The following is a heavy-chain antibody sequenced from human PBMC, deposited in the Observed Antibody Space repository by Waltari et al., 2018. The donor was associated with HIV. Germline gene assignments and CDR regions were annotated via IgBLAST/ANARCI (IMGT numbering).Heavy chain of an antibody. Sequence: QVQLQESGPGLVKPSETLSLTCAVSGYSISSGYYWGWIRQPPGKGLEWIGSLYHSGDPYYTPSLKSRISISLDTSKNHFSRKLSSVTAADTAVYFCARAVLRYFDNWFDPWGQGTLVTVS. V-gene: IGHV4-38-2*01. CDR1: GYSISSGYY. J-gene: IGHJ5*02. D-gene: IGHD3-9*01. CDR2: LYHSGDP. CDR3: ARAVLRYFDNWFDP.